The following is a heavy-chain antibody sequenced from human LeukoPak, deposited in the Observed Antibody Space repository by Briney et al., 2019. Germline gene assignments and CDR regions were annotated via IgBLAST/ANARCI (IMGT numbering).Heavy chain of an antibody. V-gene: IGHV4-61*01. Sequence: SETLSLTCTVSGGSVSSGSYYWSWIRQPPEKGLEWIGYIYYSGSTNYNPSLKSRVTISVDTSKNQFSLKLSSVTAADTAVYYCARDLSHYYYGMDVWGQGTTVTVSS. CDR2: IYYSGST. J-gene: IGHJ6*02. CDR3: ARDLSHYYYGMDV. CDR1: GGSVSSGSYY.